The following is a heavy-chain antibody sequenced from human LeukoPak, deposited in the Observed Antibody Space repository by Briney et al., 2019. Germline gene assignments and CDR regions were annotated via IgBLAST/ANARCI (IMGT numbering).Heavy chain of an antibody. D-gene: IGHD4-17*01. J-gene: IGHJ4*02. V-gene: IGHV3-30*04. CDR3: AKDLAVTTLPWYFDY. CDR1: GFTFSSYA. CDR2: ISYDGSNK. Sequence: PGGSLRLSCAASGFTFSSYAMHWVRQAPGKGLEWVAVISYDGSNKYYADSVKGRFTISRDNSKNTLYLQMNSPRAEDTAVYYCAKDLAVTTLPWYFDYWGQGTLVTVSS.